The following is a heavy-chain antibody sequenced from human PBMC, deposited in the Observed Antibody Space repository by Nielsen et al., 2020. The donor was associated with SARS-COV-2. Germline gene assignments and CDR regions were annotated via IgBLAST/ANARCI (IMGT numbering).Heavy chain of an antibody. Sequence: WVRQAPGQGLEWMGIINPSGNSTSYAQKFQGRVTMTRDTSTSTVYMELSSLRSEDTAVYYCARGANHYYYHSSDYWYYFDYWGQGTLVTVSS. CDR3: ARGANHYYYHSSDYWYYFDY. J-gene: IGHJ4*02. CDR2: INPSGNST. D-gene: IGHD3-22*01. V-gene: IGHV1-46*01.